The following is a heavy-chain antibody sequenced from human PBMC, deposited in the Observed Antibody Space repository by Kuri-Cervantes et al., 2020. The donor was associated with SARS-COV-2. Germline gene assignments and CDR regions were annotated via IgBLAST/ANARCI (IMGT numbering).Heavy chain of an antibody. V-gene: IGHV3-74*03. J-gene: IGHJ4*02. CDR1: EFAFSKYR. CDR3: ASDGSGSYYPPFDY. Sequence: GGSLRLSCVVSEFAFSKYRMHWVRQAPGKGLVWVSHIKSDGSTTTYADFVKGRFTISRDNAKNSLYLQMNSLRAEDTAVYYCASDGSGSYYPPFDYWGQGTLVTVSS. D-gene: IGHD1-26*01. CDR2: IKSDGSTT.